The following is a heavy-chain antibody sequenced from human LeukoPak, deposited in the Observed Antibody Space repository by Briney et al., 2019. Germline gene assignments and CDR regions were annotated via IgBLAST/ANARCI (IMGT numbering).Heavy chain of an antibody. CDR3: ARGYTAMVLYYYYYMDV. V-gene: IGHV1-46*01. CDR1: GYTFTSYY. Sequence: ASVTVSCKASGYTFTSYYMHWVRQAPGQGLEWMGIINPSGGSTSYAQKFQGRVTMTRDTSTGTVYMELSSLRSEDTAVYYCARGYTAMVLYYYYYMDVWGKGTTVTISS. D-gene: IGHD5-18*01. J-gene: IGHJ6*03. CDR2: INPSGGST.